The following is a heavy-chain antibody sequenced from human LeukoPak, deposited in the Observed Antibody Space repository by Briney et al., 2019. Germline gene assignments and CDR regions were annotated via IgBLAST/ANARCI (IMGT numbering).Heavy chain of an antibody. D-gene: IGHD2-2*01. CDR3: GRVYCSTTSCYDYYDYYMDV. Sequence: GGSLRLSCAASGFRFDDYGMSWVRHVPGKGLEWVSGTNWDGASTGYADSVKGRFTISRDNVKNFLYLQMNSLIVEDTALYFCGRVYCSTTSCYDYYDYYMDVWGKGTTVTVSS. V-gene: IGHV3-20*04. CDR1: GFRFDDYG. J-gene: IGHJ6*03. CDR2: TNWDGAST.